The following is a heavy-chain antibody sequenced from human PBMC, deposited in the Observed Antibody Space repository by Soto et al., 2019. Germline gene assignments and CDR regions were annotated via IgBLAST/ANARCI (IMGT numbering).Heavy chain of an antibody. Sequence: PSETLSLTCTVSGGSISSHYWSWIRQPPGKGLEWIGDIYYSGSTNYNPSLKSRVTISVDTSKNQFSLKLSSVTAADTAVYYCARHAVLPLAWFDPWGQGTLVTVSS. CDR3: ARHAVLPLAWFDP. D-gene: IGHD6-19*01. J-gene: IGHJ5*02. CDR2: IYYSGST. CDR1: GGSISSHY. V-gene: IGHV4-59*11.